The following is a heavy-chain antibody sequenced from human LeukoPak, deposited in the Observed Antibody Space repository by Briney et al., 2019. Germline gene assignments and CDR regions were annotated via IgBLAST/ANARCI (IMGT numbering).Heavy chain of an antibody. CDR1: GFTFSASA. Sequence: EGSLRLSCAASGFTFSASALHWVRQASGKGLEWVGRIRSKANSYATAYAASVKGRFAISRDDSKNTAYLQMNSLKTEDTAVYYCTTFEAASGTYYNLGYWGQGTLVTVSS. D-gene: IGHD3-10*01. V-gene: IGHV3-73*01. CDR3: TTFEAASGTYYNLGY. CDR2: IRSKANSYAT. J-gene: IGHJ4*02.